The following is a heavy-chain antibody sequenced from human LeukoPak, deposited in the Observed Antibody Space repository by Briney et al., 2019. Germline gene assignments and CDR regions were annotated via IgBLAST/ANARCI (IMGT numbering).Heavy chain of an antibody. J-gene: IGHJ6*03. D-gene: IGHD2-15*01. CDR3: ARGRGIVVVVAATPRYYMDV. CDR1: GYTFTSYG. V-gene: IGHV1-18*01. CDR2: ISAYNGNT. Sequence: GASVKVSCKDSGYTFTSYGISWVRQAPGQGLEWMGWISAYNGNTNYAQKLQGRVTMTTDTSTSTAYMELRSLGSDDTAVYYCARGRGIVVVVAATPRYYMDVWGKGTTVTVSS.